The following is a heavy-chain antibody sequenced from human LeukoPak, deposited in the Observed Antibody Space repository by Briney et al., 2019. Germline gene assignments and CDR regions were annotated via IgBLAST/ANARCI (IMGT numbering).Heavy chain of an antibody. Sequence: GGSLRLSCAASGFTFDDYAMHWVRQAPGKGLEWVSGISWNSGSIGYADSVKGRFTISRDNAKNSLYLQMNSLRAEGTALYYCAKDRTFSGIQSAAIDYWGQGTLVTVSS. J-gene: IGHJ4*02. CDR3: AKDRTFSGIQSAAIDY. CDR2: ISWNSGSI. D-gene: IGHD3-10*01. CDR1: GFTFDDYA. V-gene: IGHV3-9*01.